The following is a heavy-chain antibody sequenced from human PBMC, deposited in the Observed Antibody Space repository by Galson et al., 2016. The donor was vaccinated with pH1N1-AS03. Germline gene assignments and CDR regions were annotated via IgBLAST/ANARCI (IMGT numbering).Heavy chain of an antibody. CDR2: ISTSSSSI. D-gene: IGHD3-10*01. CDR1: GFPFSGYS. V-gene: IGHV3-21*01. Sequence: SLRLSCAASGFPFSGYSMNWVRQAPGKGLEWVSFISTSSSSIYYADSVKGRFTISRDNAQNLLYLQMNSLRDEDTAVYYCARDSMVLRGILRYWGQGTRVTVS. CDR3: ARDSMVLRGILRY. J-gene: IGHJ1*01.